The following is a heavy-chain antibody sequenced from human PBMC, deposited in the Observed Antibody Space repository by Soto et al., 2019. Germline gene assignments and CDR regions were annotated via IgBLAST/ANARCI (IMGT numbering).Heavy chain of an antibody. CDR3: ARDRGLSSWSDYYYGMDV. V-gene: IGHV1-18*01. D-gene: IGHD6-13*01. J-gene: IGHJ6*02. Sequence: QVQLVQSGAEVKKPGASVKVSCKASGYTFTSYGIIWVRQAPGQGLEWMGWISAYNGNTNYAQKLQGRVTMTTETSTSTAYMELRSLRSDDTAVYYCARDRGLSSWSDYYYGMDVWGQGTTVTVSS. CDR2: ISAYNGNT. CDR1: GYTFTSYG.